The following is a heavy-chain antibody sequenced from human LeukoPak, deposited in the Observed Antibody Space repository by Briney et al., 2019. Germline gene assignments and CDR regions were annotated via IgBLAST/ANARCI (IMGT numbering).Heavy chain of an antibody. J-gene: IGHJ4*02. V-gene: IGHV4-38-2*02. CDR1: GGSISSGYY. Sequence: SETLSLTCTVSGGSISSGYYWGWIRQPPGKGLEWIGSIYHSGSTYYNPSLKSRVTISVDTSKNQFSLKPSSVTAADTAVYYCARASEDSSGYYFDYWGQGTLVTVSS. CDR3: ARASEDSSGYYFDY. CDR2: IYHSGST. D-gene: IGHD3-22*01.